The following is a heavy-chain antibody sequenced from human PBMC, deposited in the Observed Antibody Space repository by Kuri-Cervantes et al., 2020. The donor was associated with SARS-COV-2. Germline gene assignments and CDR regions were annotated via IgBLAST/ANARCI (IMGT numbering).Heavy chain of an antibody. J-gene: IGHJ4*02. V-gene: IGHV3-30*02. Sequence: GESLKISCAASGFTFSSYWMSWVRQPPGKGLEWVAFIQYDGGNEYHADSVKGRFTISRDNAKNSLYLQMNSLRAEDTAVYYCARGGFLEWFLDYWGQGTLVTVSS. CDR3: ARGGFLEWFLDY. CDR2: IQYDGGNE. CDR1: GFTFSSYW. D-gene: IGHD3-3*01.